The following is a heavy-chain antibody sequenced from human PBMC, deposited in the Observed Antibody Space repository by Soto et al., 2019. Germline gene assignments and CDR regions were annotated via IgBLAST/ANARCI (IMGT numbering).Heavy chain of an antibody. D-gene: IGHD6-13*01. CDR2: ISYDGGKK. CDR1: GFSFSSYA. V-gene: IGHV3-30*03. CDR3: AREGQPAAGTTPHN. Sequence: GGSLRLSCAASGFSFSSYAMHRLRQAPGKGLRWVAVISYDGGKKDKADSLKGRFTSSRDNSRNTLYVEMTSLSAEAPAVYYCAREGQPAAGTTPHNWGQGTLVTVSS. J-gene: IGHJ1*01.